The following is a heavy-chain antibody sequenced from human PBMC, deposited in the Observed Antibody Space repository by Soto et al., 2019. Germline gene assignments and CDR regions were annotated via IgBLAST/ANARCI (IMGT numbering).Heavy chain of an antibody. CDR1: GFTFINYA. CDR3: ARKILGSTSRPNYWYFDL. J-gene: IGHJ2*01. V-gene: IGHV3-23*01. Sequence: EVQLLESGGGLVQPGGSLRLSCAGSGFTFINYAMNWVRQAPGKGLEWVSSISGGGDATFFADSVRGRFTISRDNSKTTVTLQMNSLGVDDTAVYYCARKILGSTSRPNYWYFDLWGRGTLVTVSS. CDR2: ISGGGDAT. D-gene: IGHD2-2*01.